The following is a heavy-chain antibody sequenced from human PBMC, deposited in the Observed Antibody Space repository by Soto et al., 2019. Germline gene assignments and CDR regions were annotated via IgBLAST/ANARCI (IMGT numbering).Heavy chain of an antibody. CDR1: RFTFTSSA. Sequence: SVKVSCKASRFTFTSSAVQWVRQARGQRLEWIGWIVVGSGNTNYAQKFQERVTITRDMSTSTAYMELSSLRSEDTAVYYCAAVHYYDRSAYYAWGHDDAFDSWGKRTRV. V-gene: IGHV1-58*01. CDR3: AAVHYYDRSAYYAWGHDDAFDS. CDR2: IVVGSGNT. D-gene: IGHD3-22*01. J-gene: IGHJ3*02.